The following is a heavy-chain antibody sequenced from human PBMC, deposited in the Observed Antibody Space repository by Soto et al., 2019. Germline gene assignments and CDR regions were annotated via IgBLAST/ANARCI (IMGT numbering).Heavy chain of an antibody. CDR3: ARDLDSGWYFDY. V-gene: IGHV1-3*01. D-gene: IGHD6-19*01. CDR2: INAGNGNT. J-gene: IGHJ4*02. CDR1: GYTFTSYA. Sequence: GASVKVSCKASGYTFTSYAMHWVRQAPGQRLEWMGWINAGNGNTKYSQKFQGRVTITRDTSASTAYMELSSLRSEDTAVYYCARDLDSGWYFDYWGQGTLVTVSS.